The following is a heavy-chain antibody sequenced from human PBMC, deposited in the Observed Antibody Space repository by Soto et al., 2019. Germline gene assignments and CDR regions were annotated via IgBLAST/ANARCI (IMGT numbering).Heavy chain of an antibody. Sequence: QVQLVQSGAEVKNPGASVKVSCKASGYTFTRYGIGWARQAPGQGLEWMGWINTYNGNTNYAQNVQGRVTLTTDTPTSTAYLELRSLRSNDTAIYYCAMVDVYVTTSPQDVWGQGTTVIVSS. CDR3: AMVDVYVTTSPQDV. V-gene: IGHV1-18*01. CDR1: GYTFTRYG. J-gene: IGHJ6*02. CDR2: INTYNGNT. D-gene: IGHD3-16*01.